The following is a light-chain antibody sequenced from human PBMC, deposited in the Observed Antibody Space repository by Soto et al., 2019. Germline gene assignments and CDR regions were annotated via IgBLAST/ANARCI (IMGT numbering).Light chain of an antibody. V-gene: IGLV2-14*03. CDR3: SSAKRKNTWV. Sequence: QSALTQPASVSESPGQSITISCTGTSSDIGASTFVSWYQQHPGKAPKLLIYEVSNRPSGISNRFSGSKSANTASLTISGPRAGDEADYYCSSAKRKNTWVFGGGTKLTVL. CDR1: SSDIGASTF. J-gene: IGLJ3*02. CDR2: EVS.